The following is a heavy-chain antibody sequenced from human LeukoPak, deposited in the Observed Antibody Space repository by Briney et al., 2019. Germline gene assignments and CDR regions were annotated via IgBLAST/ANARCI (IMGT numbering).Heavy chain of an antibody. J-gene: IGHJ3*02. V-gene: IGHV3-48*01. CDR3: ASLSAYYYDSSGPSI. D-gene: IGHD3-22*01. CDR2: ISSSSSTI. CDR1: GFTFSSYS. Sequence: PGGSLRLSCAASGFTFSSYSMNWVRQAPGKGLEWVSYISSSSSTIYYADSVKGRFTISRDNAKNSLYLQMNSLRAEDTAVYYCASLSAYYYDSSGPSIWGQGTMVTVSS.